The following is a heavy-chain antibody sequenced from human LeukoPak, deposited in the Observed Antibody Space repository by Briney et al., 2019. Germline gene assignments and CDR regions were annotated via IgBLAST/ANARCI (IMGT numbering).Heavy chain of an antibody. CDR1: GFTFSSYD. J-gene: IGHJ6*03. CDR3: ASPPPAASYYYYYYYMDV. D-gene: IGHD2-2*01. CDR2: ISYGGSNK. V-gene: IGHV3-30-3*01. Sequence: PGGSLRLSCAASGFTFSSYDMHWVREAPGKGLEGVAVISYGGSNKYYAGSVQGRLTISRDNSKDTLYLQMNSLRAEDTAVYYCASPPPAASYYYYYYYMDVWGKGTTVTVSS.